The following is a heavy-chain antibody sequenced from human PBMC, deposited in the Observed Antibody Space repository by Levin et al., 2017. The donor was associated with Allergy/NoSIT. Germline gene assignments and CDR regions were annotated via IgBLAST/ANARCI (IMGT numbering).Heavy chain of an antibody. CDR2: ISSSSSYI. D-gene: IGHD2-2*01. CDR1: GFTFSSYS. CDR3: ARDQVVVVPAAVDYSPLKYYYYYGMDG. V-gene: IGHV3-21*01. J-gene: IGHJ6*02. Sequence: GGSLRLSCAASGFTFSSYSMNWVRQAPGKGLEWVSSISSSSSYIYYADSVKGRFTISRDNAKNSLYLQMNSLRAEDTAVYYCARDQVVVVPAAVDYSPLKYYYYYGMDGWGQGTTVTVSS.